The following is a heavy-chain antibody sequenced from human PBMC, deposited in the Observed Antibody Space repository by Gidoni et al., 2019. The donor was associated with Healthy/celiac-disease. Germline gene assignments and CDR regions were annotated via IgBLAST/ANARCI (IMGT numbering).Heavy chain of an antibody. CDR1: GGSSSGYY. CDR2: INHGGST. J-gene: IGHJ5*02. CDR3: ARGFPVAAAGTDWFDP. Sequence: QVQLQQWGAGLLKPSETLSLTCAVYGGSSSGYYWSWIRQPPGKGLEWIGEINHGGSTNYTPSLKSGVTISVDTSKNQFSLKLSSVTAADTAVYYCARGFPVAAAGTDWFDPWGQGTLVTVSS. V-gene: IGHV4-34*01. D-gene: IGHD6-13*01.